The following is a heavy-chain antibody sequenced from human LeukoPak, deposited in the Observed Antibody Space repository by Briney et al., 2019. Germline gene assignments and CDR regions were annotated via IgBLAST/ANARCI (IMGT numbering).Heavy chain of an antibody. J-gene: IGHJ3*02. V-gene: IGHV1-2*02. CDR2: INPNSGGT. CDR1: GYAFTGYY. Sequence: ASVKVSCKASGYAFTGYYMHWVRQAPGQGLEWMGWINPNSGGTNYAQKFQGRVTMTRDTSISTAYMELSRLRSDDTAVYYCARDKIMITFGGVIPDPPSDAFDIWGQGTMVTVSS. CDR3: ARDKIMITFGGVIPDPPSDAFDI. D-gene: IGHD3-16*02.